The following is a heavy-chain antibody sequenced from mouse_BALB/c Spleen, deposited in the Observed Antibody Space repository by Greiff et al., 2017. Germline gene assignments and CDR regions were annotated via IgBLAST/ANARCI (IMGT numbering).Heavy chain of an antibody. CDR1: GYTFTDYN. J-gene: IGHJ1*01. Sequence: VQLQQSGPELVKPGASVKISCKASGYTFTDYNMHWVKQSHGKSLEWIGYIYPYNGGTGYNQKFKSKATLTVDNSSSTAYMELRSLTSEDSAVYYCAREGYFDVWGAGATVTVSS. CDR3: AREGYFDV. CDR2: IYPYNGGT. V-gene: IGHV1S29*02.